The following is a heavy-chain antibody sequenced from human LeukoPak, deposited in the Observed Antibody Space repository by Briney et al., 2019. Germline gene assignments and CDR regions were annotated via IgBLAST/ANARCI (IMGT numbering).Heavy chain of an antibody. CDR2: ISSTSSYK. D-gene: IGHD6-19*01. CDR1: GFTFSTYS. CDR3: AKGYISSGWYGYAFDI. V-gene: IGHV3-21*04. J-gene: IGHJ3*02. Sequence: GGSLRLSCAASGFTFSTYSMNWVRQAPGKGLEWVSSISSTSSYKYYADSVKGRFTISRDNAKNSLYLQMNSLRAEDTAVYYCAKGYISSGWYGYAFDIWGQGTMVTVSS.